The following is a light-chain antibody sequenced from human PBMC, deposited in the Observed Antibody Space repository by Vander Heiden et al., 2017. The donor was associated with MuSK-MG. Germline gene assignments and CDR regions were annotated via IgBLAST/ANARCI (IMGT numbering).Light chain of an antibody. Sequence: DIQMTQSPSSLSASVGDGVTITCRASQSISIYLNWFQQKPGKAPKLLIYGASSLQSGVPSRFSGSGSGTDFTLTISSLQPEDFATYYCQQRDSSPVTFGGGTKVEIK. J-gene: IGKJ4*01. CDR2: GAS. CDR1: QSISIY. V-gene: IGKV1-39*01. CDR3: QQRDSSPVT.